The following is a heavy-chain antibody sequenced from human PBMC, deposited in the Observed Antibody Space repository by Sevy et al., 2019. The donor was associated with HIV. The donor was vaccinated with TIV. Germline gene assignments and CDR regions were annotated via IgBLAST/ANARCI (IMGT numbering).Heavy chain of an antibody. J-gene: IGHJ6*02. CDR1: GFTFSSYA. D-gene: IGHD2-2*01. V-gene: IGHV3-23*01. CDR3: ANPGSTSFYYYYGMDV. CDR2: ISGSGGGT. Sequence: GGSLRLSCAASGFTFSSYAMSWVRQAPGKGLEWVSAISGSGGGTYYADSVKGRFTISRDNSKNTLYLQMNSLRAEDTAVYYCANPGSTSFYYYYGMDVWGQGTTVTVSS.